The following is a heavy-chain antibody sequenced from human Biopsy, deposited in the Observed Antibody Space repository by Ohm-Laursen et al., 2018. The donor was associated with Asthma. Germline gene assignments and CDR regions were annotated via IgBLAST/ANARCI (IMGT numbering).Heavy chain of an antibody. CDR3: ARTFHFWSPYHAEHYQL. Sequence: SLRLSCAASGFTFGDYWMSWVRQVPGQGLEWVANIKHDGSEKNHVDSLKGRFTISRDNAKNLLFLQMNSLRAKDTAVYYCARTFHFWSPYHAEHYQLWGQGTLVTVSS. V-gene: IGHV3-7*01. CDR2: IKHDGSEK. J-gene: IGHJ1*01. CDR1: GFTFGDYW. D-gene: IGHD3-3*01.